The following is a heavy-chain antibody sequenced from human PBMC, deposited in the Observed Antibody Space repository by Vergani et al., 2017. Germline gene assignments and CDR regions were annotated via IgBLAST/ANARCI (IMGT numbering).Heavy chain of an antibody. CDR2: IIPIFGTA. V-gene: IGHV1-69*01. CDR1: GGTFSSYA. Sequence: QVQLVQSGAEVKKPGSSVKVSCKASGGTFSSYAISWVRQAPGQGLEWMGGIIPIFGTANYAQKFQGRVTITADESTSTAYMERSSLRSEDTAVYYCARVRGLRRVDGSQYYFDYWGQGTLVTVSS. D-gene: IGHD2-15*01. CDR3: ARVRGLRRVDGSQYYFDY. J-gene: IGHJ4*02.